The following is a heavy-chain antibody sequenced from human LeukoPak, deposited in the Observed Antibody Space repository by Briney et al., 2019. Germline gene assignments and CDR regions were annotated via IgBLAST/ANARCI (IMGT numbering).Heavy chain of an antibody. CDR1: GFTFSSYA. V-gene: IGHV3-64*01. CDR2: ISNTGGFT. CDR3: ARGRVLLNYFDS. J-gene: IGHJ4*02. Sequence: GGSLRLSCAASGFTFSSYAMYWVRQTPAKGLEYVSAISNTGGFTYYATSVEDRFTISRDNSKSTVYLQMGSLTPADMGVYYCARGRVLLNYFDSWGQGTLVTVSS.